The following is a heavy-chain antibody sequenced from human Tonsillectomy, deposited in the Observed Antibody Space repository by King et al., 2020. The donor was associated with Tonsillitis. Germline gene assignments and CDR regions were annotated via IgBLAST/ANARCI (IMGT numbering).Heavy chain of an antibody. CDR1: GFTFRSYG. V-gene: IGHV3-30*02. D-gene: IGHD3-16*01. CDR2: IRYDGSIK. CDR3: AKDLLGGAMDY. J-gene: IGHJ4*02. Sequence: VQLVESGGGVVKPEGSLRLSCAASGFTFRSYGMHWVRQAPGKGLEWVAFIRYDGSIKSYTDSVKGRFTISRDNSKNTLYLQMHSLRAEDTAVYYCAKDLLGGAMDYWGQGTLVTVSS.